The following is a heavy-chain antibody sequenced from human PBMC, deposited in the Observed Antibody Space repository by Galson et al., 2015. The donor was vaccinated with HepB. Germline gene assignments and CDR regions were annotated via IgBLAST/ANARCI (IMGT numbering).Heavy chain of an antibody. J-gene: IGHJ3*01. Sequence: SLRLSCAASGFPLSSYSMNWVRQAPGKGLEWVSSISSSGDYIYYADSVKGRFTISRDNAKNSLFLQMNSLRAEDTALYFCARDRPKPAVFITEADAFDVWGQGTMVIVSS. CDR3: ARDRPKPAVFITEADAFDV. CDR1: GFPLSSYS. CDR2: ISSSGDYI. D-gene: IGHD3-10*01. V-gene: IGHV3-21*01.